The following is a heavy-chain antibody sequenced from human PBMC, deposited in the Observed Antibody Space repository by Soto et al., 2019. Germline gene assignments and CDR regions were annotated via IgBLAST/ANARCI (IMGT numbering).Heavy chain of an antibody. CDR1: GGSISGYY. D-gene: IGHD3-3*01. CDR3: ARDGYYDVNAYRHDYYGMDV. V-gene: IGHV4-4*07. J-gene: IGHJ6*02. CDR2: IYSSGST. Sequence: QVQLQESGPGLVKPSETLSLTCNVSGGSISGYYWSWIRLPAGKGLEHIGRIYSSGSTKYNPSLSSRVTMSVDTSKNQFSLKLSSVTAADTAVYYCARDGYYDVNAYRHDYYGMDVWGQGTTVTVSS.